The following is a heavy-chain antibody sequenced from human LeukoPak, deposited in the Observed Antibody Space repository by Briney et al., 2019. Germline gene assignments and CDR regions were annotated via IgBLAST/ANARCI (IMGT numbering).Heavy chain of an antibody. Sequence: ASVKVSCKASGYTFTSYAIAWVRQAPGQGLEWIGWISAYNGGTNYAQKFRGRVTMTTDTSTNTGYMELRSLRSDDTAVYFCARDQLRYYGSNNYYSDMDFWGQGTTVTVSS. D-gene: IGHD3-10*01. CDR1: GYTFTSYA. J-gene: IGHJ6*02. CDR2: ISAYNGGT. CDR3: ARDQLRYYGSNNYYSDMDF. V-gene: IGHV1-18*01.